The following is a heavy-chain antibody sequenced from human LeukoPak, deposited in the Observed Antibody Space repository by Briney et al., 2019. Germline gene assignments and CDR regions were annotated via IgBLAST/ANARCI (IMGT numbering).Heavy chain of an antibody. CDR2: ISGGGGST. Sequence: GGSLRLSCAASGFTFSSYAMTWVRQAPGKGLEWVSAISGGGGSTYYRDSVKGRFTISKDNPKNSLYLQMNSLRAEDTAVYYCARDSLDGDYFDYWGQGTLVTGSS. V-gene: IGHV3-23*01. CDR1: GFTFSSYA. J-gene: IGHJ4*02. CDR3: ARDSLDGDYFDY. D-gene: IGHD4-17*01.